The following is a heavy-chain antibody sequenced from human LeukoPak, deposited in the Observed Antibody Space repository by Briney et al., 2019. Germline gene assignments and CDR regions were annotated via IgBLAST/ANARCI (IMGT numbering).Heavy chain of an antibody. D-gene: IGHD5-12*01. Sequence: GGSLRLSCAASGFTFSSYWMHWVRQAPGKGLVWVSRINGDGSSTSYADSVKGRFTISRDNAKNTLYLQMNSLRAEDTAVYYCARDRGYVMDVWGQGTLVTVSS. CDR3: ARDRGYVMDV. V-gene: IGHV3-74*01. CDR1: GFTFSSYW. CDR2: INGDGSST. J-gene: IGHJ4*02.